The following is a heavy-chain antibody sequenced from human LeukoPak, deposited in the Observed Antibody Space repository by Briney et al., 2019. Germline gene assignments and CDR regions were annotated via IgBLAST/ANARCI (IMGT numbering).Heavy chain of an antibody. V-gene: IGHV4-39*01. CDR2: IFYSGST. J-gene: IGHJ6*02. D-gene: IGHD2-2*01. Sequence: PSETLSLTCTVSGGSISSSSYYWGWIRQPPGKGLEWIGSIFYSGSTYYNPSLRSRVTISVDTSRNQFSLKLSSVTAADTAAYFCARREVAPAATYYYGMDVWGQGTTVTVSS. CDR1: GGSISSSSYY. CDR3: ARREVAPAATYYYGMDV.